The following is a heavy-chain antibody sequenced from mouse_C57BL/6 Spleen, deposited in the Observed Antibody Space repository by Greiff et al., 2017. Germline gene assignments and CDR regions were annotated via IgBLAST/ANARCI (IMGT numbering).Heavy chain of an antibody. CDR1: GFTFSSYA. Sequence: EVKLVESGEGLVKPGGSLKLSCAASGFTFSSYAMSWVRQTPEKRLEWVAYISSGGDYIYYADTVKGRFTISRDNARNTLYLQMSSLKSEDTAMYYCTRDGSSPHWYFDVWGTGTTVTVSS. D-gene: IGHD1-1*01. J-gene: IGHJ1*03. CDR2: ISSGGDYI. V-gene: IGHV5-9-1*02. CDR3: TRDGSSPHWYFDV.